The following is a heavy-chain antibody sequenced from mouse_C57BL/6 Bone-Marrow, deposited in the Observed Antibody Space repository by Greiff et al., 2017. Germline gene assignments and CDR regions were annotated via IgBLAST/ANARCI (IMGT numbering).Heavy chain of an antibody. CDR2: INPNNGGT. D-gene: IGHD1-1*01. Sequence: VQLQQSGPELVKPGASVKISCKASGYTFTDYYMNWVKQSHGKSLEWIGDINPNNGGTSYNQKFKGKATLTVDKSSSTAYVELRSLTSEGSAVYYCAGLLLRWYFDVWGTETTVTVSS. CDR3: AGLLLRWYFDV. J-gene: IGHJ1*03. CDR1: GYTFTDYY. V-gene: IGHV1-26*01.